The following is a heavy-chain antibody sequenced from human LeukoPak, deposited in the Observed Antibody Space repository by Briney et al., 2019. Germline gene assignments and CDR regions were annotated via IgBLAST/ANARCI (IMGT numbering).Heavy chain of an antibody. CDR2: INGGAGSP. V-gene: IGHV3-23*01. CDR1: GFTFNNYA. D-gene: IGHD5-18*01. J-gene: IGHJ4*02. Sequence: GGSLRLSCAAFGFTFNNYAMTWVRQAPGKGLEWVSLINGGAGSPYYADSVKGRFTVSRDNSKNTLYLQMNSLGDDDTAVYYCAKGQGYNYGDSIDYWGQGTLVTVSS. CDR3: AKGQGYNYGDSIDY.